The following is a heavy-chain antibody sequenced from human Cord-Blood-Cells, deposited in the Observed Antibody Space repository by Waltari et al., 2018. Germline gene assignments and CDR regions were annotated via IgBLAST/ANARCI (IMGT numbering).Heavy chain of an antibody. CDR2: INHSGST. CDR1: GGSFSGYY. V-gene: IGHV4-34*01. CDR3: ARPRSIVVVPAATDDAFDI. J-gene: IGHJ3*02. D-gene: IGHD2-2*01. Sequence: QVQLQQWGAGLLKPSETLSLTCAVYGGSFSGYYWSWIRQPPWKGREWIGEINHSGSTNYNPSLKSRVTISVDTSKNQFSLKLSSVTAADTAVYYCARPRSIVVVPAATDDAFDIWGQGTMVTVSS.